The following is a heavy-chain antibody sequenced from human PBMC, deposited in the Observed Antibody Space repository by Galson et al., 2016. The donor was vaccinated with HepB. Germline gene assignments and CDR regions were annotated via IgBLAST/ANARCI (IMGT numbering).Heavy chain of an antibody. Sequence: SLRLSCAGSGFVFSACGFNWIRQAPGKGLEWVSSISNAGSYRHYTDSVKGRFTISRDNDKHSLYLQMNSLRAEDTAVYYCARSGGTYSSSSYYFDSWGQGTLVAVSS. CDR2: ISNAGSYR. J-gene: IGHJ4*02. V-gene: IGHV3-21*01. D-gene: IGHD6-6*01. CDR3: ARSGGTYSSSSYYFDS. CDR1: GFVFSACG.